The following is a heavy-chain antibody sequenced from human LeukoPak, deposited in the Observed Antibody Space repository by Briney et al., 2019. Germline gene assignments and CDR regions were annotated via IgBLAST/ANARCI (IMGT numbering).Heavy chain of an antibody. CDR2: IYPGDSDT. J-gene: IGHJ4*02. CDR3: ARQKIYYDSSGYYYDY. Sequence: GESLKISCKGSGYSFTSYWIGWVHQMPGKGLEWMGIIYPGDSDTRYSPSFQGQVTISADKSISTAYLQWSSLKASDTAMYYCARQKIYYDSSGYYYDYWGQGTLVTVSS. V-gene: IGHV5-51*07. CDR1: GYSFTSYW. D-gene: IGHD3-22*01.